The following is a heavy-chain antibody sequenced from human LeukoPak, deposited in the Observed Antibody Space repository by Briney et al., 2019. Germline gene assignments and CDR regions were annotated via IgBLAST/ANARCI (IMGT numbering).Heavy chain of an antibody. CDR2: IHYSGTT. J-gene: IGHJ4*02. CDR3: ARRHDYGADY. CDR1: GGSISSSRYY. D-gene: IGHD4-17*01. Sequence: SETLSLTCTVTGGSISSSRYYWGWIRQPPGKGLEWIGSIHYSGTTYYNPSLKSRVTISVDTSKNQFSLKLTSVTAADTAVYYCARRHDYGADYWGQGTLVSVSS. V-gene: IGHV4-39*01.